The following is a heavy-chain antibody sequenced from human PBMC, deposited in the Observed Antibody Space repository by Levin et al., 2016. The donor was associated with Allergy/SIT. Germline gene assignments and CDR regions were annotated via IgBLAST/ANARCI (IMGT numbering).Heavy chain of an antibody. CDR3: VRGKAAAGPTFYSYYGFDL. CDR1: GFVFSSFP. D-gene: IGHD6-13*01. V-gene: IGHV3-21*01. CDR2: LSTASTQI. J-gene: IGHJ6*02. Sequence: GGSLRLSCGASGFVFSSFPMNWVRQAPGKGLEWISSLSTASTQIFYADSVRGRFAISRDNAKGTLSLQLSDLRDEDTAVYYCVRGKAAAGPTFYSYYGFDLWGPGTTVTVSS.